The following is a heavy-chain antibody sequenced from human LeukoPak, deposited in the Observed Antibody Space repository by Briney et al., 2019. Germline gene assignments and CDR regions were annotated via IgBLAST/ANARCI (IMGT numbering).Heavy chain of an antibody. D-gene: IGHD3-22*01. V-gene: IGHV3-21*01. CDR3: VRLRRNSDSSGYYYYYNY. J-gene: IGHJ4*02. CDR2: INPTSTSI. Sequence: GGSLRLSRAASGFTFSDYSINWVRQAPGKGLEWVSSINPTSTSIYYADAVKGRFIISRDNAKSSLFLQMNSLRAEDAALYYCVRLRRNSDSSGYYYYYNYWGQGILVTVSS. CDR1: GFTFSDYS.